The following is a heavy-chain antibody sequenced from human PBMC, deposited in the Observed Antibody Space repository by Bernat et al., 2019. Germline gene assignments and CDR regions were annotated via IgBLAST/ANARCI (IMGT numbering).Heavy chain of an antibody. D-gene: IGHD2-2*01. V-gene: IGHV4-39*01. CDR1: GGSISSSSYY. CDR2: IYYSGST. Sequence: QLQLQESGPGLVKPSETLSLTCTVSGGSISSSSYYWGWIRQPPGKGLEWIGSIYYSGSTYYNASLKSRVTISVDTSKNQFSLKLSSVTAADTAVYYCATLTLGYCSSTSCYFDYWGQGTLVTVSS. J-gene: IGHJ4*02. CDR3: ATLTLGYCSSTSCYFDY.